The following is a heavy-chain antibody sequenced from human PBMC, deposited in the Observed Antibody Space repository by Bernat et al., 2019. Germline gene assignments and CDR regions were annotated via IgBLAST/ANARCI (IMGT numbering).Heavy chain of an antibody. D-gene: IGHD5-18*01. V-gene: IGHV4-30-4*01. CDR3: ARRVTNQDAFDI. Sequence: QVQLQESGPGLVKPSQTLSLTCTVSGGSISSGYYYWSWIRQPPGKGLGWIGYIYYSGSTFYNPSLKSRVTISVDTSKNQSSLKLSSVTAADTAVYYCARRVTNQDAFDIWGQGTVVTVSS. CDR2: IYYSGST. CDR1: GGSISSGYYY. J-gene: IGHJ3*02.